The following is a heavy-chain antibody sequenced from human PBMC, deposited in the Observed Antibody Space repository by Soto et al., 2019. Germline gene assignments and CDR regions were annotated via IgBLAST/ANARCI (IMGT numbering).Heavy chain of an antibody. V-gene: IGHV1-2*04. Sequence: QVQLVQSGAEVKKPGASVKVSCKASGYTFTGYYMHWVRQAPGQGLEWMGWINPNSGGTNYAQKFQGWVPMTRDTSLSTAYMELSRLRSDDTAVYYCARESSRRTYYYGSGSPDYYYGMDVWGQGTTVTVSS. CDR3: ARESSRRTYYYGSGSPDYYYGMDV. D-gene: IGHD3-10*01. CDR1: GYTFTGYY. J-gene: IGHJ6*02. CDR2: INPNSGGT.